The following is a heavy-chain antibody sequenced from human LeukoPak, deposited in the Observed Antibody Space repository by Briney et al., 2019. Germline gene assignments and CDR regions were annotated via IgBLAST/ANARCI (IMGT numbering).Heavy chain of an antibody. D-gene: IGHD6-13*01. J-gene: IGHJ3*01. Sequence: SETLSLTCAVYGGSFSGYYWNWIRQHPGKGLEWIGYIYYSGSAYYNPSLKSRVTISIDTSKNQFSLKLSSVTAADTAVYFCAREQQFRDAFDVWGRGTMVTVSS. V-gene: IGHV4-31*11. CDR3: AREQQFRDAFDV. CDR1: GGSFSGYY. CDR2: IYYSGSA.